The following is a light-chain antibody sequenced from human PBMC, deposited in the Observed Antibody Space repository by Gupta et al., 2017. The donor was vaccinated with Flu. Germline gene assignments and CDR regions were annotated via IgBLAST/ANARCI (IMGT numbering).Light chain of an antibody. CDR1: QSVSSN. CDR2: GAS. V-gene: IGKV3-15*01. J-gene: IGKJ4*01. CDR3: QQYKNWPSLT. Sequence: EIVMTQSPATLSVSPGERATLSCRASQSVSSNLAWYQQKPGQAPRLLIYGASTRDTGIPARFSGSGYGTEFTLTISSRQSEDFAVYYCQQYKNWPSLTFGGGTKVEIK.